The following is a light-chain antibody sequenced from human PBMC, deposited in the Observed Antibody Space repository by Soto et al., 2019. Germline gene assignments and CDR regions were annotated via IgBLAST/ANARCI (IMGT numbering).Light chain of an antibody. V-gene: IGKV3-20*01. J-gene: IGKJ5*01. Sequence: EIVLTQSPGTLSLSPGERATLSCRASQSLSSTYLAWYLHKPGQAPRLLIYGASSRATGTPDRFSGSGSGTDFSLTISRLEPEDFALYYCQQYRNTLITFGQGTRLAIK. CDR2: GAS. CDR3: QQYRNTLIT. CDR1: QSLSSTY.